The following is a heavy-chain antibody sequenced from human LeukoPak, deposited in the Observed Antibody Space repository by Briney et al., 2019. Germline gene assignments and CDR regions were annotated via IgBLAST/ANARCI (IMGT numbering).Heavy chain of an antibody. D-gene: IGHD3-22*01. J-gene: IGHJ3*02. CDR3: ATNHSSVGAFDI. CDR2: ISASGGST. V-gene: IGHV3-23*01. CDR1: GFTFSSCA. Sequence: PGGSLRLSCAASGFTFSSCAMTWLRQAPGKGLEWVSTISASGGSTYYADSVKGRFTISRDNSKNTLYLQMNSLRAEDTAVYYCATNHSSVGAFDIWGQGTMVTVSS.